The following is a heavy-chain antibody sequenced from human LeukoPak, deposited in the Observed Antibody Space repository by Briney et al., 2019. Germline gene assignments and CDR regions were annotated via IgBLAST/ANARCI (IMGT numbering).Heavy chain of an antibody. Sequence: SETLSLTCAVYGESLSGFYWTWIRQPPGKGLAWVGEIDHIGRSNYNPSLKSRVALSVDRSKNQFFLKLNSVTAADTAVYFCARPRPCSATICSGYMYVWGRGTTVIVSS. CDR2: IDHIGRS. CDR1: GESLSGFY. CDR3: ARPRPCSATICSGYMYV. V-gene: IGHV4-34*01. D-gene: IGHD6-19*01. J-gene: IGHJ6*04.